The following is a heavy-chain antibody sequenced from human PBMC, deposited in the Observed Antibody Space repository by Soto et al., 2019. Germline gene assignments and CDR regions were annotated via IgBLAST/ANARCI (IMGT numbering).Heavy chain of an antibody. CDR3: ARDRGLDFWSGLRGGPDYYFDY. J-gene: IGHJ4*02. V-gene: IGHV1-2*04. Sequence: GASVKVSCKASGYTFTGYYMHWVRQAPGQGLEWMGWINPNSGGTNYAQKFQGWVTMTRDTSISTAYMELSRLRSDDTAVYYCARDRGLDFWSGLRGGPDYYFDYWGQGTLVTVSS. D-gene: IGHD3-3*01. CDR1: GYTFTGYY. CDR2: INPNSGGT.